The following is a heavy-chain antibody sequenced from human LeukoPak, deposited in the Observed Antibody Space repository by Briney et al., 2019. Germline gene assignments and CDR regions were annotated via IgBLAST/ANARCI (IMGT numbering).Heavy chain of an antibody. V-gene: IGHV4-61*02. CDR2: IYTSGST. CDR3: AIDPVVVPAAMPRDYYYMDV. D-gene: IGHD2-2*01. CDR1: GGSISSGSYY. Sequence: NPSQTLSLTCTVPGGSISSGSYYWSWIRQPAGKGLEWIRRIYTSGSTNYNPSLKSRVTISVDTSKNQFSLKLSSVTAADTAVYYCAIDPVVVPAAMPRDYYYMDVWGKGTTVTVSS. J-gene: IGHJ6*03.